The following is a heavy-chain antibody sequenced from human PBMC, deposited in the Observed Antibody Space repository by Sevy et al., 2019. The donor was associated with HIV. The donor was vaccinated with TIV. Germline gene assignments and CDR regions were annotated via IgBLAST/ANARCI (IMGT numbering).Heavy chain of an antibody. D-gene: IGHD3-22*01. CDR3: ARVVYYDSTAYYFDY. Sequence: ASVKVSCKASGYMFIAYFIHWVRQAPGQGLEWMGRINPNSGDTNSAQKLQGRVTMTRDTSINTVYMELSRLRSDDTAVYSCARVVYYDSTAYYFDYWGQGTLVTVSS. CDR1: GYMFIAYF. V-gene: IGHV1-2*06. J-gene: IGHJ4*02. CDR2: INPNSGDT.